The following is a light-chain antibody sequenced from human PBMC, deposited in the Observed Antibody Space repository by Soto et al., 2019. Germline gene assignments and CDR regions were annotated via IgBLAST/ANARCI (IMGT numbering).Light chain of an antibody. CDR2: MVS. CDR1: SSDVGNYNY. J-gene: IGLJ1*01. CDR3: TSPTPGSLEV. Sequence: QSVLTQPASVSGSPGQSITISCTGTSSDVGNYNYVSWYQQYPGRVPKLLIYMVSNRASGVSNRFSGSKSGNTASLTISGLQAEDEADYFCTSPTPGSLEVFGNGTKGTAL. V-gene: IGLV2-14*01.